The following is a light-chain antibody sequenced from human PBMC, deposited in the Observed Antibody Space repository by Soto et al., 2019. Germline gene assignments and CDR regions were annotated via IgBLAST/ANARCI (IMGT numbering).Light chain of an antibody. CDR3: CSYADILWV. Sequence: QSALTQPASVSGSPGQSITISCTGTSSDVGSYNLVSWYQQHPGKAPKLMIYEVSKRPSGVSNRFSGSKSGNTASLTISGLQAEDEADYYCCSYADILWVFGGGTKLTVL. CDR2: EVS. V-gene: IGLV2-23*02. CDR1: SSDVGSYNL. J-gene: IGLJ3*02.